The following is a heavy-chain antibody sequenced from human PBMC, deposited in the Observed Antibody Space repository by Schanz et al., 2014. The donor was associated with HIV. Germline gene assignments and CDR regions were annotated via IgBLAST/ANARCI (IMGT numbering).Heavy chain of an antibody. V-gene: IGHV3-30-3*01. CDR1: XXTFSSYA. Sequence: QVKRGEVGGGGVQRGREGRXXXXEGXXTFSSYAMHWVRQAAGKGLEWEAVISYDGSNKNYADSVKGRFTISRDNSKNTLYLQMXXLRAEDTAVYYCARDVSHDSSDHYSDYXXXMDVWGQGTTVTVSS. CDR2: ISYDGSNK. D-gene: IGHD3-22*01. CDR3: ARDVSHDSSDHYSDYXXXMDV. J-gene: IGHJ6*02.